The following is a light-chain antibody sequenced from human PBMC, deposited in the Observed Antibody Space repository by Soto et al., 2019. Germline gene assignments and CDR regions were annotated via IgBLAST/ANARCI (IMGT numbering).Light chain of an antibody. CDR1: QNISRW. J-gene: IGKJ4*01. V-gene: IGKV1-5*01. Sequence: DIQMTQSPSTLSAFVGDRVSITCRASQNISRWLAWYQQKPGKAPKLLIYDGSTLESGVPSRFSGSGSGTEFTLTISSLEPEDFAVYYCQQRSNWPPALTFGGGTKVEIK. CDR3: QQRSNWPPALT. CDR2: DGS.